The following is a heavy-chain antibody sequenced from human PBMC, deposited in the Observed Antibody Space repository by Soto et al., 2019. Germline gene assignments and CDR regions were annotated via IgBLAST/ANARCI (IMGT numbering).Heavy chain of an antibody. V-gene: IGHV2-5*02. CDR1: GFSLTTSGVG. CDR3: AHRVLRTVFGLVTTTAIYFDF. CDR2: IYWDDDK. Sequence: QITLNESGPTVVRPTETLTLTCRFSGFSLTTSGVGVGWIRQSPGKAPEGLALIYWDDDKRYSASLKSRLTITKDNSKNRVVLTISDLDPTDTATYFGAHRVLRTVFGLVTTTAIYFDFWGQGTPVAVSS. D-gene: IGHD3-3*01. J-gene: IGHJ4*02.